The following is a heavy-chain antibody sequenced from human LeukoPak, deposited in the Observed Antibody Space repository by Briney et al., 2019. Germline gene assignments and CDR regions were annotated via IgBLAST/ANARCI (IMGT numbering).Heavy chain of an antibody. CDR2: ISSSSSYI. J-gene: IGHJ4*02. D-gene: IGHD4-17*01. CDR1: GFTFSSYS. CDR3: ARIRDGDYPFDY. Sequence: GGSLRLSCAASGFTFSSYSMNWVRQAPGKGLEWVSSISSSSSYIYYADSVKGRFTISRDNAKNSLYLQMNSLRAEDTAMYYCARIRDGDYPFDYWGQGTLVTVSS. V-gene: IGHV3-21*01.